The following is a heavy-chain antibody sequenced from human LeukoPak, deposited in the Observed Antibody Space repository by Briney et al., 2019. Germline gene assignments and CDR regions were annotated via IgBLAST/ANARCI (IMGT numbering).Heavy chain of an antibody. CDR3: AKHPYYDFWSGYQSVDY. CDR2: ISGSGGTT. J-gene: IGHJ4*02. Sequence: GSLRLSCAASGFTFSTYAMSWVRQAPGKGLEWVSAISGSGGTTYYADSVKGRLTISRDSSKNTLYLQMNSLRAEDTAVYYCAKHPYYDFWSGYQSVDYWGQGTLVTVSS. D-gene: IGHD3-3*01. CDR1: GFTFSTYA. V-gene: IGHV3-23*01.